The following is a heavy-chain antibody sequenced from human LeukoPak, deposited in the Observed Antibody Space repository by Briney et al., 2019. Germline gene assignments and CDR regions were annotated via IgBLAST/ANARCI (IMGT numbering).Heavy chain of an antibody. Sequence: GGALRLSCAASGFTVNTNYMTCVRQAPGKGLECGSITYAGGMTYYADSVKGRFTISRDHSKNVLYLQMNSLRAADTAVYYCARGPSRTSPLSGYYRGYFDYWGQGTLVTVSS. J-gene: IGHJ4*02. D-gene: IGHD3-3*01. CDR1: GFTVNTNY. CDR3: ARGPSRTSPLSGYYRGYFDY. CDR2: TYAGGMT. V-gene: IGHV3-66*02.